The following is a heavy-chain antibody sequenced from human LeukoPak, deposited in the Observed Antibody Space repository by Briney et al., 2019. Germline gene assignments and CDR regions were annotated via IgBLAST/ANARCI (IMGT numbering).Heavy chain of an antibody. CDR1: GFTLSSHA. D-gene: IGHD3-10*01. CDR3: ARDYSLWFGAYGMDV. Sequence: GGSLRLSCAASGFTLSSHAIHWVRQAPGKGLEWVAVIWFDGSNKYYVDSVKGRFTISRDNAKNTLYLQMNSLRAEDTAVYYCARDYSLWFGAYGMDVWGQGTTVTVSS. J-gene: IGHJ6*02. CDR2: IWFDGSNK. V-gene: IGHV3-33*01.